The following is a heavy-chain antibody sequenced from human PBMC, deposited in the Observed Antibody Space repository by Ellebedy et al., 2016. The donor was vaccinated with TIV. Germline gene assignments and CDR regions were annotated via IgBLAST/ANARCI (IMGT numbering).Heavy chain of an antibody. D-gene: IGHD3-22*01. Sequence: SVKVSXXASGGTFSSYAISWVRQAPGQGLEWMGGIIPIFGTANYAQKFQGRVTITADESTSTAYMELSSLRSEDTAVYYCAGITMIVVVPYWGQGTLVTVSS. J-gene: IGHJ4*02. CDR3: AGITMIVVVPY. CDR2: IIPIFGTA. CDR1: GGTFSSYA. V-gene: IGHV1-69*13.